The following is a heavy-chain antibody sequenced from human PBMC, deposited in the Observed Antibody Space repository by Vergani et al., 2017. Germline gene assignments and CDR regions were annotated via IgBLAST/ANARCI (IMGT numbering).Heavy chain of an antibody. J-gene: IGHJ6*02. D-gene: IGHD3-10*01. Sequence: QVQLVQSGAEVKKPGSSVKVSCKASGGTFSSYAISWVRQAPGQGLEWMGRIIPIFGAANYAQKFQGRVTITADESTSTAYMELSSLRSEDTAVYYCARDRLVTMVRGAMGCGMDVWGQGTTVTVSS. CDR1: GGTFSSYA. CDR2: IIPIFGAA. V-gene: IGHV1-69*18. CDR3: ARDRLVTMVRGAMGCGMDV.